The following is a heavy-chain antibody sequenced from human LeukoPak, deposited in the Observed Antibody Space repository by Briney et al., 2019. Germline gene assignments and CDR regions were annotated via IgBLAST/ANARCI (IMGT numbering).Heavy chain of an antibody. CDR3: ARDLGNTGWYTFDY. CDR2: TYYRSKWYN. V-gene: IGHV6-1*01. CDR1: GDSVSSINGA. D-gene: IGHD6-19*01. Sequence: SRTLSLTCAISGDSVSSINGAWNWIRQSPSRGLEWLGRTYYRSKWYNDYVESMKGRITISPDTSKNQFSLHLNSVTPEDTAVCYCARDLGNTGWYTFDYWGQGTLVTVSS. J-gene: IGHJ4*02.